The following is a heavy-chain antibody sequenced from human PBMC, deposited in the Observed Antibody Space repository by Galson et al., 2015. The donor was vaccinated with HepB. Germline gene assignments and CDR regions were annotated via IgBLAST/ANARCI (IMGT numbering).Heavy chain of an antibody. J-gene: IGHJ5*01. CDR1: GFAFSDYY. CDR2: SSRRSDYE. Sequence: SLRLSCAASGFAFSDYYMTWIRQAPGEGLEWISYSSRRSDYENYADSVKGRFTISRDNAKSSLYLQMTTLRADDTAVYYCARSSGYGAGPFDSGGQGTLVIVSS. V-gene: IGHV3-11*03. CDR3: ARSSGYGAGPFDS. D-gene: IGHD3-10*01.